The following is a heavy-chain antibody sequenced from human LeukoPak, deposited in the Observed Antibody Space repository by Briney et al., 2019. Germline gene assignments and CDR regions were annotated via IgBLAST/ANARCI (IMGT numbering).Heavy chain of an antibody. V-gene: IGHV1-69*01. CDR1: GGTFSSYA. J-gene: IGHJ6*02. CDR2: IIPISGTA. CDR3: ARGSDYYYYGMDV. Sequence: SVKVSCKASGGTFSSYAISWVRQAPGQGLEWMGGIIPISGTANYAQKFQGRVTITADESTSTAYMELSSLRSEDTAVYYCARGSDYYYYGMDVWGQGTTVTVSS.